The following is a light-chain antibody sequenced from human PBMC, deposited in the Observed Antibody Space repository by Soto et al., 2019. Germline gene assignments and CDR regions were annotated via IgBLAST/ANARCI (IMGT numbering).Light chain of an antibody. J-gene: IGKJ2*01. CDR1: RSINSSY. CDR3: KQNGYPPNT. CDR2: AAS. V-gene: IGKV3-20*01. Sequence: EIILTQSPDTLSLSLGERATLSCRASRSINSSYLAWYQQKHGPAPRLLIYAASSRATGIPDRFSGSRSETDFTLTITRLEPEDFAVYYCKQNGYPPNTFGQWTNLEIK.